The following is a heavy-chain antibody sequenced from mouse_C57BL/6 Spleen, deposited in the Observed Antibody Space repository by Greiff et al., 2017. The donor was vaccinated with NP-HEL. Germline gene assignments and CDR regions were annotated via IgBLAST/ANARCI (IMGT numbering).Heavy chain of an antibody. CDR1: GFTFSSYG. CDR2: ISSGGSYT. Sequence: EVKVVESGGDLVKPGGSLKLSCAASGFTFSSYGMSWVRQTPDKRLEWVATISSGGSYTYYPDSVKGRFTISRDNAKNTLYLQMSSLKSEDTAMYYCARLYYYGSSRSYAMDYWGQGTSVTVSS. V-gene: IGHV5-6*01. J-gene: IGHJ4*01. CDR3: ARLYYYGSSRSYAMDY. D-gene: IGHD1-1*01.